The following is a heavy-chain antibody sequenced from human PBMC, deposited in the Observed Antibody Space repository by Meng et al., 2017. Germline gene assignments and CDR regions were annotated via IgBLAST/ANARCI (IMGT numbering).Heavy chain of an antibody. J-gene: IGHJ4*02. CDR3: ARGNYGDYLYYFDY. D-gene: IGHD4-17*01. V-gene: IGHV1-18*01. CDR1: GYTFTSYS. CDR2: IRAYNGNT. Sequence: QVRTGRSGAEVTKPGASVTVACKASGYTFTSYSISWVRRAPGQGLEWMGWIRAYNGNTNYAQKLQGRVTMTTDTSTSTAYMELRSLRSDDTAVYYCARGNYGDYLYYFDYWGQGTLVTVSS.